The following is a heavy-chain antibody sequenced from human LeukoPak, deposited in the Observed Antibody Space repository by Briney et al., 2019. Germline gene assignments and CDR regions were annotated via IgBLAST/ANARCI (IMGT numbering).Heavy chain of an antibody. Sequence: GXLRLSCAASGFTFSSYSMNWVRQAPGKGLEWVSSISSSSSYIYYADSVKGGFTISRDNAKNSLYLQMNSLRAEDTAVYYCARKRASQGIDYWGQGTLVTVSS. CDR3: ARKRASQGIDY. CDR1: GFTFSSYS. V-gene: IGHV3-21*01. J-gene: IGHJ4*02. CDR2: ISSSSSYI. D-gene: IGHD6-6*01.